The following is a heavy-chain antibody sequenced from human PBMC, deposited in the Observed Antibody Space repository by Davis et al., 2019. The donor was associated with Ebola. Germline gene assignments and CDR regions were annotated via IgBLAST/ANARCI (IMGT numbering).Heavy chain of an antibody. CDR3: ARGTPGWLRVDYYGMDV. CDR2: ISSSGSTI. D-gene: IGHD5-12*01. J-gene: IGHJ6*04. Sequence: GESLKISCAASGFTFSDYYMSWIRQAPGKGLEWVSYISSSGSTIYYADSVKGRFTISRDNAKNSLYLQMNSLRAEDTAVYYCARGTPGWLRVDYYGMDVWGKGTTVTVSS. V-gene: IGHV3-11*04. CDR1: GFTFSDYY.